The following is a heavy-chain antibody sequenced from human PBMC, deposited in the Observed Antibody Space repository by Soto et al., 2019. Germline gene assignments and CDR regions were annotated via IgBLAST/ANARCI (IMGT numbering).Heavy chain of an antibody. V-gene: IGHV4-30-4*01. CDR1: GGSISSGDYY. Sequence: SETLSLTCTVSGGSISSGDYYWSWIRQPPGKGLEWIGYIYYSGSTYYNPSLKSRVTISVDTSKNQFSLKLSSVTAADTAVYYCARAITGGENAFDIWGQGTMVTVS. CDR2: IYYSGST. J-gene: IGHJ3*02. CDR3: ARAITGGENAFDI. D-gene: IGHD7-27*01.